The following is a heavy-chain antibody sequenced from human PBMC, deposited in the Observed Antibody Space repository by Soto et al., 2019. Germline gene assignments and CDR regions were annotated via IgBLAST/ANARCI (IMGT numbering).Heavy chain of an antibody. D-gene: IGHD2-2*01. V-gene: IGHV1-69*06. Sequence: QVQLVQSGAEVKKPGSSVKVSCKASGGTFSSYAISWVRQAPGQGVEWMGGIIPIFGTANYAQKFQGRVTITADKSTSTAYMELSSLRSEDTAVYYCAKAVVPAAILSWFDPWGQGTLVTVSS. J-gene: IGHJ5*02. CDR1: GGTFSSYA. CDR3: AKAVVPAAILSWFDP. CDR2: IIPIFGTA.